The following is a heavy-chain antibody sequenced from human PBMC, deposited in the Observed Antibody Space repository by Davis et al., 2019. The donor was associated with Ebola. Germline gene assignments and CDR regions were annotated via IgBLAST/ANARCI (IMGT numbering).Heavy chain of an antibody. J-gene: IGHJ4*02. CDR1: GYTFTSYY. CDR3: ARAHYYDSSGYYTY. D-gene: IGHD3-22*01. CDR2: ISAYNGNT. V-gene: IGHV1-18*04. Sequence: ASVKVSCKASGYTFTSYYMHWVRQAPGQGLEWMGWISAYNGNTNYAQKLQGRVTMTTDTSTSTAYMELRSLRSDDTAVYYCARAHYYDSSGYYTYWGQGTLVTVSS.